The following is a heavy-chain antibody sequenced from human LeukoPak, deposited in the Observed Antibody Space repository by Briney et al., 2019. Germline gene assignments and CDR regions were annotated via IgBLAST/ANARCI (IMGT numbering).Heavy chain of an antibody. J-gene: IGHJ6*03. CDR2: ISGSGGST. Sequence: GGTLRLSCAASGFTFSSYGMSWVRQAPGKGLEWVSAISGSGGSTYYADSVKGRFTISRDNSKNTLYLQMNSLRAEDTAVYYCAGIAAPYYYYMDVWGKGTTVTISS. CDR1: GFTFSSYG. D-gene: IGHD6-13*01. V-gene: IGHV3-23*01. CDR3: AGIAAPYYYYMDV.